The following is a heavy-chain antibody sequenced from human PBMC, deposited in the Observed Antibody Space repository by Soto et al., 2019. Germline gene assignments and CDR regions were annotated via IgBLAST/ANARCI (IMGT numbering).Heavy chain of an antibody. CDR1: GFTFDDYA. D-gene: IGHD3-10*01. CDR2: ISWNSGSI. CDR3: AXDKSGSGSYYYYYAMDV. V-gene: IGHV3-9*01. Sequence: GGSLRLSCSASGFTFDDYAMHWVRQAPGKGLEWVSGISWNSGSIGYADSVKARFTISRDNAKKSLFLQMNSLRAEDTALYYCAXDKSGSGSYYYYYAMDVWGQGTTVTVSS. J-gene: IGHJ6*02.